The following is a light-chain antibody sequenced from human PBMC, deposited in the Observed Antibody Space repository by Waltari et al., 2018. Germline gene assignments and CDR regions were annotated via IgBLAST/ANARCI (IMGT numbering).Light chain of an antibody. CDR1: SSDVGRYNL. J-gene: IGLJ3*02. Sequence: QSALTQPAPLSGSPGQLITISCTWASSDVGRYNLVSWYQQHPGKAPQLIIYAATKRPSGVSDRFSGSKSGYTASRTISGLQADDEADYYCCSYASSSTPRLFGGGTKLTVL. V-gene: IGLV2-14*02. CDR2: AAT. CDR3: CSYASSSTPRL.